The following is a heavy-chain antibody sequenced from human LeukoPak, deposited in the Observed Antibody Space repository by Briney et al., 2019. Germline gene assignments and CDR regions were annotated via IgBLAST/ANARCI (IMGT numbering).Heavy chain of an antibody. Sequence: GGSLRLSCAASGFTFSSYSVNWVRQAPGKGLEWVSSISRSSSYIYYADSVKGRFTISRDNARNSLYLQMNSLRAEDTAVYYCARDGSGYELYYYYYMDVWGKGTTVTVSS. CDR2: ISRSSSYI. J-gene: IGHJ6*03. D-gene: IGHD5-12*01. CDR3: ARDGSGYELYYYYYMDV. CDR1: GFTFSSYS. V-gene: IGHV3-21*06.